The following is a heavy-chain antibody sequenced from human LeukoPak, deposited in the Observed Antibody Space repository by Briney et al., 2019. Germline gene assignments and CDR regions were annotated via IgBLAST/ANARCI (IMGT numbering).Heavy chain of an antibody. CDR2: ISGSGGST. CDR1: GFTFNNYA. J-gene: IGHJ4*02. D-gene: IGHD3-22*01. Sequence: PGGSLRLSCAASGFTFNNYAMSWVRQAPGKGLEWVSTISGSGGSTYYADSVKGRFTISRDNSKNMLSLQMNTLGAEDTAVYYCAKAWGGSITMTDPADWGQGTLVTVSS. CDR3: AKAWGGSITMTDPAD. V-gene: IGHV3-23*01.